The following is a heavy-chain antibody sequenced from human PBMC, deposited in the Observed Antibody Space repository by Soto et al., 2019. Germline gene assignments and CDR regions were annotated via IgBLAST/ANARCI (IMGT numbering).Heavy chain of an antibody. CDR2: ISYDGSNK. CDR3: ARDYKAATINLRYYFDY. D-gene: IGHD5-12*01. Sequence: VHLLESGGGSAQPGGSLRLSCAASGFTFSSYAMHWVRQAPGKGLEWVAVISYDGSNKYYADSVKGRFTISRDNSKNTLYLQMNSLRAEDTAVYYCARDYKAATINLRYYFDYWGQGTLVTVSS. V-gene: IGHV3-30-3*01. CDR1: GFTFSSYA. J-gene: IGHJ4*02.